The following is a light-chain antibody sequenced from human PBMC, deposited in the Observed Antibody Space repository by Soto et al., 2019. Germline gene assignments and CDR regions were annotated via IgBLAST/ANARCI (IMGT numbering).Light chain of an antibody. CDR3: SSYTIMNTGV. CDR1: RSDIGGYNY. Sequence: QSALTQPASVSGSSGQSIPISCTGTRSDIGGYNYVSWYQEHPGKAPKLIICEVTNRPSGVSSRFSGSKSHNTASLTISGLPAGDCTPYYFSSYTIMNTGVFGRGTKLTVL. J-gene: IGLJ3*02. V-gene: IGLV2-14*01. CDR2: EVT.